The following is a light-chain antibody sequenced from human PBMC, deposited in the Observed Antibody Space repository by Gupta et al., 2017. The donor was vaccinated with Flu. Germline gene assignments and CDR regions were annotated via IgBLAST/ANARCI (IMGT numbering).Light chain of an antibody. V-gene: IGKV1-39*01. J-gene: IGKJ2*01. Sequence: DIQMTQSPSSLSASVGDRVTITCRASQSISSYLNWYQQKPGKAPKLLIYAAASLQSGVPSMVSGSGSGTDFTLTSSSLQPEDFATYYCQQSYSNPRTFGQGTKLEIK. CDR2: AAA. CDR3: QQSYSNPRT. CDR1: QSISSY.